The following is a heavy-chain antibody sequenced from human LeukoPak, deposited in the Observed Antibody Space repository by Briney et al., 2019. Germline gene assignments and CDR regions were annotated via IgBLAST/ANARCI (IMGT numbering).Heavy chain of an antibody. CDR3: AGTPNRWYYDSSGYYSPINYFDY. D-gene: IGHD3-22*01. V-gene: IGHV4-34*01. Sequence: PSETLSLTCAVYGGSFSGYYWSWIRQPPGKGLEWIGEINHSGSTNYNPSLKSRVTISVDTSKNQFSLKLSSVTAADTAVYYCAGTPNRWYYDSSGYYSPINYFDYWGQGTLVTVSS. CDR1: GGSFSGYY. CDR2: INHSGST. J-gene: IGHJ4*02.